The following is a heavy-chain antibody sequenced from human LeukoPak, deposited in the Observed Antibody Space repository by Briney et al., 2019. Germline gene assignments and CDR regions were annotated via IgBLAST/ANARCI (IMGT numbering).Heavy chain of an antibody. V-gene: IGHV3-33*01. J-gene: IGHJ4*02. CDR1: GFTFSSYG. CDR2: IWYDGSNK. Sequence: GGSLRLSCAASGFTFSSYGMHWVRQAPGKGLEWVAVIWYDGSNKYYADSVKGRFTISRDNSKNTLYLQMNSLRAEDTAVYYCASSSFRGSSIDYWGQGTLVTVSS. CDR3: ASSSFRGSSIDY. D-gene: IGHD6-6*01.